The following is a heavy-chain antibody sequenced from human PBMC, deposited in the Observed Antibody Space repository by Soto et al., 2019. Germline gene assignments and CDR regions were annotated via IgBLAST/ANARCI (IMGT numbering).Heavy chain of an antibody. CDR3: AGRSYDYVWGSYRPGVDY. Sequence: SETLSLTCTVSGGSISSYYWSWIRQPAGKGLEWIGRIYTSGSTNYNPSLKSRVTMSVDTSKNQFSLKLSSVTAADTAVYYCAGRSYDYVWGSYRPGVDYWGQGTLVTVSS. V-gene: IGHV4-4*07. J-gene: IGHJ4*02. D-gene: IGHD3-16*02. CDR1: GGSISSYY. CDR2: IYTSGST.